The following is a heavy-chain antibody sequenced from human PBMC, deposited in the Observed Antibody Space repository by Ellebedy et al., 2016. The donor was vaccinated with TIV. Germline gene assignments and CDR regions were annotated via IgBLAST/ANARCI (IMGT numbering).Heavy chain of an antibody. CDR2: IYYSGSS. V-gene: IGHV4-59*01. Sequence: MPSETLSLTCSVSGGSFSSYYWSWIRQPPGKGLEWIGYIYYSGSSNYNSSLGSRVTITVDTSKKQFSLILSSVTAADTAVYYCARDPALPRGRFDTWGQGTLVTVSS. J-gene: IGHJ5*02. CDR3: ARDPALPRGRFDT. CDR1: GGSFSSYY.